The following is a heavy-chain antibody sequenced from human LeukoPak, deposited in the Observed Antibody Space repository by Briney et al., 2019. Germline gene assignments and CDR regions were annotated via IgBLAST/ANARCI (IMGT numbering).Heavy chain of an antibody. J-gene: IGHJ4*02. CDR3: ARHVGNSGSGSYLTYFDY. Sequence: TSETLSLTCTVSGGSISSYYWSWIRQPPGKGLEWIGHIYYSGSTHYNPSLKSRVTISVDTSKNQFSLKLSPVTAADTAVYYCARHVGNSGSGSYLTYFDYWGQGTLVTVSS. CDR1: GGSISSYY. V-gene: IGHV4-59*08. CDR2: IYYSGST. D-gene: IGHD3-10*01.